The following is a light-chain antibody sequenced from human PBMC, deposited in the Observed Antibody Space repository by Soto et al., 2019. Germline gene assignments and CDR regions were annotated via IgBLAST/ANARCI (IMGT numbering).Light chain of an antibody. V-gene: IGLV2-11*01. CDR1: SSDVVGYNY. CDR3: CSYAGSYTFDV. Sequence: QSALTQPRSVSGSPGQSVTISCTGTSSDVVGYNYVSWYQQHPGKAPKLMIYDVSKRPSGVTDRFSGSKSGNTASLTISGLQAEDEADYYCCSYAGSYTFDVFGTGTKLTVL. CDR2: DVS. J-gene: IGLJ1*01.